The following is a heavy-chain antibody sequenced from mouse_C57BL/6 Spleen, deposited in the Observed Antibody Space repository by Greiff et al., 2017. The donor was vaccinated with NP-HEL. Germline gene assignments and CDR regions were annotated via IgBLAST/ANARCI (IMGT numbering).Heavy chain of an antibody. Sequence: VQLQQPGAELVKPGASVKLSCKASGYTFTSYWMQWVKQRPGQGLEWIGEIDPFDSYTNYNQKFKGKATLTVDTSSSTAYMQLSSLTSEDSAVYYCARRGVYDGYFDYWGQGTTLTVSS. V-gene: IGHV1-50*01. CDR2: IDPFDSYT. J-gene: IGHJ2*01. D-gene: IGHD2-1*01. CDR1: GYTFTSYW. CDR3: ARRGVYDGYFDY.